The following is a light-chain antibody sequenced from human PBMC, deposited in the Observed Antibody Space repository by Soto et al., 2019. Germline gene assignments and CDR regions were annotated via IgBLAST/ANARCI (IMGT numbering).Light chain of an antibody. V-gene: IGKV3-15*01. Sequence: EVVMTQSPVALSVSPGERVTLSCTASQTVTINLAWYQQKPGQAPRLLIYGASTRATGIPARFTGSGSGTECTLTISDLQSEDFAVYSGQQYNDWLFLTGGGGTKVEMK. CDR1: QTVTIN. J-gene: IGKJ4*02. CDR2: GAS. CDR3: QQYNDWLFLT.